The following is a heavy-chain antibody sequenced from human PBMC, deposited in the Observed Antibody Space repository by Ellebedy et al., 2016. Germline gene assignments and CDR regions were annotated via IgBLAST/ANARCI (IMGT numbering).Heavy chain of an antibody. CDR1: GYSFTSYR. CDR3: ARGYCGGDCYHYYYYYMDV. J-gene: IGHJ6*03. Sequence: GGSLRLXXKGSGYSFTSYRIGSVRQMPGKGLEWMGIIYHGDSDTRYSPSFQGQVIISADKSITTAYLQWSSLKASDTAMYYCARGYCGGDCYHYYYYYMDVWGKGTTVTVSS. D-gene: IGHD2-21*01. V-gene: IGHV5-51*01. CDR2: IYHGDSDT.